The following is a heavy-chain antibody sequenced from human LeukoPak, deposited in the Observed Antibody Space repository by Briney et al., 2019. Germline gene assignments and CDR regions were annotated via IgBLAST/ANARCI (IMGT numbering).Heavy chain of an antibody. CDR3: ARRVPSGSGSYDFDY. Sequence: SETLSLTCTVSGGSISSDNYYWGWVRQPPGKGVGWVERINYSGTTYYNPSLRSRVTISVDTSKTQFSLKVTSVTAADTAVYYCARRVPSGSGSYDFDYWGQGTLVTVSS. CDR2: INYSGTT. CDR1: GGSISSDNYY. V-gene: IGHV4-39*01. J-gene: IGHJ4*02. D-gene: IGHD3-10*01.